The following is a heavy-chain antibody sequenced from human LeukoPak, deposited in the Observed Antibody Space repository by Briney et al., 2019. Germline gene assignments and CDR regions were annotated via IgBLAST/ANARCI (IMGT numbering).Heavy chain of an antibody. CDR2: IRYHGRDK. V-gene: IGHV3-30*02. D-gene: IGHD4-17*01. CDR1: GFTFSSYG. CDR3: ANSLYGDWSFDF. J-gene: IGHJ4*02. Sequence: GGSLRLSCAASGFTFSSYGMHWVRQAPGEGLEWVAFIRYHGRDKYYGDSVKGRFTISRDNSRNTLYLQMDSLRGEDTAVYYCANSLYGDWSFDFWGQGTLVTVSS.